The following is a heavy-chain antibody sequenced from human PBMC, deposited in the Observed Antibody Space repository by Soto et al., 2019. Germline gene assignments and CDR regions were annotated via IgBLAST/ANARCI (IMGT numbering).Heavy chain of an antibody. J-gene: IGHJ4*02. Sequence: GGSLRLSCAASGFSFGSYALSWVRQAPGKGLEWVSTISGSDGETFYADSVKGRFSISRDTSQSTLYLQMNSLRADDTAMYYCARWSYLDYWGQGTRVTVSS. CDR1: GFSFGSYA. V-gene: IGHV3-23*01. CDR3: ARWSYLDY. D-gene: IGHD3-3*01. CDR2: ISGSDGET.